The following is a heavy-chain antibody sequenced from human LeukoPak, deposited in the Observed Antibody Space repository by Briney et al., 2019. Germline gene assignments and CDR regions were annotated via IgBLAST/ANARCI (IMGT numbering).Heavy chain of an antibody. Sequence: ASVKVSCKASGYTFTGYYMHWVRQAPGQGLEWMGWINPNSGGTNYAQKFQGRVTMTRDTSISTAYMELSRLRSDDTAVHYCARGYCYDSSGYYGNGAFDIWGQGTMVTVSS. CDR2: INPNSGGT. CDR3: ARGYCYDSSGYYGNGAFDI. J-gene: IGHJ3*02. CDR1: GYTFTGYY. D-gene: IGHD3-22*01. V-gene: IGHV1-2*02.